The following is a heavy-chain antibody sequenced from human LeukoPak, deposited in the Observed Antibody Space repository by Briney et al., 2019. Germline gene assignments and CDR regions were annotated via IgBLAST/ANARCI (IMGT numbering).Heavy chain of an antibody. V-gene: IGHV3-74*01. D-gene: IGHD6-19*01. CDR1: GFTFSGYC. CDR3: ARAAVASYNWFDP. CDR2: ISGDGSTT. Sequence: GGSLRLSCAASGFTFSGYCMHWVRQGPGKELVHVSRISGDGSTTRPADSVKGRFTISRDNAKNTLYLQMNSLRAEDTAVYYCARAAVASYNWFDPWGQGTLVTVSS. J-gene: IGHJ5*02.